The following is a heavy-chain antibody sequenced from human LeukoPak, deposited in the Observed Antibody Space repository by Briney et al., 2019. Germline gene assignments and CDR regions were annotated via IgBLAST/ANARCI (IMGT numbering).Heavy chain of an antibody. Sequence: GGSLRLSCSASGFTFNIYAMHWVRQAPGKGLEWVSAISGSGGSTYYADSVKGRFTISRDNSKNTLYLQMNSLRAEDTAVYYCARGTLAVYDSSGYFGHWAQETLVTVSS. V-gene: IGHV3-23*01. CDR3: ARGTLAVYDSSGYFGH. CDR1: GFTFNIYA. D-gene: IGHD3-22*01. CDR2: ISGSGGST. J-gene: IGHJ4*02.